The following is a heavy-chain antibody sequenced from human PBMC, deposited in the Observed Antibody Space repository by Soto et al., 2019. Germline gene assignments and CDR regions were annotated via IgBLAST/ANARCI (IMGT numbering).Heavy chain of an antibody. D-gene: IGHD2-2*01. Sequence: GASVKVSCKASGYTFTSYAMHWVRQAPGQRLEWMGWINAGNGNTKYSQKFQGRVTITRDTSASTAYMELSSLRSEDTAVYYCARRWIVVVPEDYGMDVWGQGTTVTVS. CDR3: ARRWIVVVPEDYGMDV. CDR2: INAGNGNT. CDR1: GYTFTSYA. J-gene: IGHJ6*02. V-gene: IGHV1-3*01.